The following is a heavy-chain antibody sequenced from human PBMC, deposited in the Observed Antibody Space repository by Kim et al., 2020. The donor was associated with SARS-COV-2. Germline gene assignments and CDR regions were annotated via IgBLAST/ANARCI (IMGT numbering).Heavy chain of an antibody. CDR2: IYPGDSDT. CDR1: GYSFTSYW. CDR3: ARHGRSGWYGGDNWFDP. V-gene: IGHV5-51*01. D-gene: IGHD6-19*01. Sequence: GESLKISCKGSGYSFTSYWIGWVRQMPGKGLEWMGIIYPGDSDTRYSPSFQGQVTISADKPISTAYLQWSSLKASDTAMYYCARHGRSGWYGGDNWFDPWGQGTLVTVSS. J-gene: IGHJ5*02.